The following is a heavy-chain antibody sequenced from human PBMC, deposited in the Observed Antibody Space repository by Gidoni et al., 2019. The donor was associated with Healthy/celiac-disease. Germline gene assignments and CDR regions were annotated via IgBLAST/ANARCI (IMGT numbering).Heavy chain of an antibody. J-gene: IGHJ6*03. V-gene: IGHV3-30*18. CDR1: GFTFSSYG. CDR3: AKVLVPAAMGGGYYYYMDV. CDR2: VSYDGSNK. D-gene: IGHD2-2*01. Sequence: QVQLVESGGGVVQPGRSLRLPCAASGFTFSSYGMHWVRQAPGKGLEWVAVVSYDGSNKYYADSVKGRFTISRDNSKNTLYLQMNSLRAEDTAVYYCAKVLVPAAMGGGYYYYMDVWGKGTTVTVSS.